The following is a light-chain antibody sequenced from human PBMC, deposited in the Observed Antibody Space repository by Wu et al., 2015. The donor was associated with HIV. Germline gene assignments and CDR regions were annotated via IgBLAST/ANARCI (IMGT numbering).Light chain of an antibody. Sequence: EIVLTQSPGTLSLSPGERATLSCRASQSVSSSYLAWYQQKPGQAPRLLIYAASSRATGIPDKFSGSGSGTDFTLTISRLEPEDFAVYHCHHYGTSPHSFGQGTKLEIK. CDR1: QSVSSSY. CDR3: HHYGTSPHS. CDR2: AAS. V-gene: IGKV3-20*01. J-gene: IGKJ2*03.